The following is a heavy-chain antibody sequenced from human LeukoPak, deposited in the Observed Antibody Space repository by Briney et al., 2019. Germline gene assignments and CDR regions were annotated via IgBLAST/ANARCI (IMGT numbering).Heavy chain of an antibody. D-gene: IGHD3-22*01. CDR1: GFTFSSYG. CDR2: IWYDGSNK. V-gene: IGHV3-33*01. CDR3: ARDSPSSGYSH. J-gene: IGHJ4*02. Sequence: GGSLRLSCAASGFTFSSYGMHWVRQAPGKGPEWVAVIWYDGSNKYYADSVKGRFTISRDNSKNTLYLQMNSLRAEDTAVYYCARDSPSSGYSHWGQGTLVTVSS.